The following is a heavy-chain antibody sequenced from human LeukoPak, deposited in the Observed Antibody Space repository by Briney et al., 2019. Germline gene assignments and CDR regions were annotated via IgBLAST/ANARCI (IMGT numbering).Heavy chain of an antibody. D-gene: IGHD1-26*01. CDR2: INKDGSAT. Sequence: GGSLRLSCEASGFTFDAYAMHWVRQAPGKGLEWVSLINKDGSATYYADSVKGRFTISRDNSKNSLYLQMNSLRSEDTALYYCATWAFYHSLDVWGKGTTVTVS. CDR3: ATWAFYHSLDV. J-gene: IGHJ6*04. V-gene: IGHV3-43*02. CDR1: GFTFDAYA.